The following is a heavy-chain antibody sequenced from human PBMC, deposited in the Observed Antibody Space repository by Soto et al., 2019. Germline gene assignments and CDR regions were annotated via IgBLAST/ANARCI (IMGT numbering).Heavy chain of an antibody. V-gene: IGHV4-61*01. CDR2: IYYNGST. J-gene: IGHJ4*02. CDR1: GGSVSSGSFY. D-gene: IGHD1-26*01. Sequence: LSLTCTVSGGSVSSGSFYWSWIRQPPGKGLEWIGNIYYNGSTNYNPSLKSRVTISVDTSKNQFSLMLSSVTAADTAVYYCATFGIVGASSFDYWGQGTLVTVSS. CDR3: ATFGIVGASSFDY.